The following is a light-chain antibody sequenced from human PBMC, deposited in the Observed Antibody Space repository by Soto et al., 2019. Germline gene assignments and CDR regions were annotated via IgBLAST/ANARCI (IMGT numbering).Light chain of an antibody. Sequence: DIQMTQSPSALSATAGHTVPLASRARHIISSCLAWYQQKPGKAPKLLIYDASNLESGVPSRFSGSGSGTEFTLTISNLQPDDFATYYCQQYENYGTFVKWTKVDFK. CDR2: DAS. V-gene: IGKV1-5*01. CDR1: HIISSC. J-gene: IGKJ1*01. CDR3: QQYENYGT.